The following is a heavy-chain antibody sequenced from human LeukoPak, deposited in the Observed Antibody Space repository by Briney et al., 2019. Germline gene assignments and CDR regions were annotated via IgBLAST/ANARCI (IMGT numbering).Heavy chain of an antibody. D-gene: IGHD5-24*01. CDR1: GFTFSSYG. CDR2: ISYDGSNK. J-gene: IGHJ4*02. Sequence: PGGSLRLSCAASGFTFSSYGMHWVRQAPGKGLEGVAVISYDGSNKYYADSVKGRFTISRDNPKNTLYLQMNSLRAEDTAVYYCAKVGEMATITPWYFDYWGQGTLVTVSS. V-gene: IGHV3-30*18. CDR3: AKVGEMATITPWYFDY.